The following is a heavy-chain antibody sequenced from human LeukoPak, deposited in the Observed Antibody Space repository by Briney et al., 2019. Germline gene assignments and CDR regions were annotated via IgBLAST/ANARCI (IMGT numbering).Heavy chain of an antibody. CDR3: ARAITCSGGSCYPGIGWFDP. J-gene: IGHJ5*02. V-gene: IGHV1-46*01. CDR1: GYTFTSYY. CDR2: INPSGGST. Sequence: ASVKVSCKASGYTFTSYYMHWVRQAPGQGLEWMGIINPSGGSTSYAQKFQGRVTMTRDTSKSTVYMELSSLRSEDTAVYYCARAITCSGGSCYPGIGWFDPWGQGTLVTVSS. D-gene: IGHD2-15*01.